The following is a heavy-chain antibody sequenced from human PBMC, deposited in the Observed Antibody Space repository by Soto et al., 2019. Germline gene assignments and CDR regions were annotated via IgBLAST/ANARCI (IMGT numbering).Heavy chain of an antibody. CDR3: TRGGDAYKNGH. V-gene: IGHV4-61*01. D-gene: IGHD2-21*01. CDR2: IHYSGST. CDR1: GGSVSIGTYY. Sequence: QVQLQESGPGLVKPSETLSLTCTVPGGSVSIGTYYWSWIRQPPGKGLEWIGLIHYSGSTNYNPSLKSRVTMSVDTSKNQFSLKLTSVNAADTAVYYCTRGGDAYKNGHWGQGTLVTVSS. J-gene: IGHJ4*02.